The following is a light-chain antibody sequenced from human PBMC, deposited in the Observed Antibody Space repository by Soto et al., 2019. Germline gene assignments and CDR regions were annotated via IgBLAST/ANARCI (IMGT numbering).Light chain of an antibody. CDR3: SSYAGSNNLG. CDR1: SSDVGGYNY. CDR2: EVT. Sequence: QSALTQPPSASGAPGQSVTISCTGTSSDVGGYNYVSWYQQHPGEAPKLMIYEVTKRPSGVPDRFSGSKSGNTASLTVSGLQPEDEADYYCSSYAGSNNLGFGGGTKVTVL. V-gene: IGLV2-8*01. J-gene: IGLJ2*01.